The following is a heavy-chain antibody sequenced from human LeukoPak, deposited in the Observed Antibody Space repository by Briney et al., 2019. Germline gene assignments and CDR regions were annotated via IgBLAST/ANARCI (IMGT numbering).Heavy chain of an antibody. CDR3: AGVLRVEMVVNY. J-gene: IGHJ4*02. Sequence: GASVKVSCKASGYTFTGYYMHWVRQAPGQGLEWMGWTNPNSGGTNYAQKFQGRVTMTRDTSISTAYMELSRLRSDDTAVYWCAGVLRVEMVVNYWGQGTLVTVSS. V-gene: IGHV1-2*02. CDR1: GYTFTGYY. CDR2: TNPNSGGT. D-gene: IGHD3-22*01.